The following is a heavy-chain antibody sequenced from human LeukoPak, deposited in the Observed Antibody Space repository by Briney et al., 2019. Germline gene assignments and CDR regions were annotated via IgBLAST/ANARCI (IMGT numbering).Heavy chain of an antibody. V-gene: IGHV4-39*02. CDR1: GDSISSSGYC. D-gene: IGHD3-22*01. J-gene: IGHJ6*03. CDR3: SRLTHSYYADTAGYYPYQYMDA. CDR2: ISYSGKT. Sequence: SETESLTCTVSGDSISSSGYCWGWIRQSPGKGLEWIGRISYSGKTFYNPSLKSRVTMSMDTSKNLFSLRLNSATAADTAVYYCSRLTHSYYADTAGYYPYQYMDAWVEGATVTVSS.